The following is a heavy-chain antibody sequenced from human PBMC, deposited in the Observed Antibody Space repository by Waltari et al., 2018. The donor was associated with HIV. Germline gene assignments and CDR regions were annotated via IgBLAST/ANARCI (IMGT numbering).Heavy chain of an antibody. CDR2: VRYEGSNK. D-gene: IGHD3-9*01. V-gene: IGHV3-30*02. Sequence: QVQLVESRGGVVQPGGSLSPPCAASGFTFPSHAMPWVRPAPGKGLEWVAFVRYEGSNKYYADSVKGRFTISRDNSKNTLYLQMNSLRADDTAVYYCARDPSPPILYDILTGYYFDYWGQGTLVTVSS. CDR1: GFTFPSHA. J-gene: IGHJ4*02. CDR3: ARDPSPPILYDILTGYYFDY.